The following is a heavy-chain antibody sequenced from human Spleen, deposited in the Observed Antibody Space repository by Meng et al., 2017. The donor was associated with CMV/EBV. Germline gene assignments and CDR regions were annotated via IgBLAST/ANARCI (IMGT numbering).Heavy chain of an antibody. CDR1: GYSISGGYY. CDR3: ARDLINYGSGSYAGSP. J-gene: IGHJ5*02. Sequence: GSLRLSCTVSGYSISGGYYWGWIRQPPGKGLEWIGSIYHSGSTYYNPSLKSRVTISVDTSKNQFSLKLSSVTAADTAVYYCARDLINYGSGSYAGSPWGQGTLVTVSS. CDR2: IYHSGST. V-gene: IGHV4-38-2*02. D-gene: IGHD3-10*01.